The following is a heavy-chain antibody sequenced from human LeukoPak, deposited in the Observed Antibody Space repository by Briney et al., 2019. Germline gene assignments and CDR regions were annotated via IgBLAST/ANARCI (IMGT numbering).Heavy chain of an antibody. D-gene: IGHD3-10*01. CDR2: IRYDGSNK. CDR1: GFTFSSYG. CDR3: AKDRRRGEAGSATFDY. Sequence: RPGGSLRLSCAASGFTFSSYGMHWVRQAPGKGLEWVAFIRYDGSNKYYADSVKGRFTISRDNSKNTLYLQMNSLRAEDTAVYYCAKDRRRGEAGSATFDYWSQGTLVTVSS. J-gene: IGHJ4*02. V-gene: IGHV3-30*02.